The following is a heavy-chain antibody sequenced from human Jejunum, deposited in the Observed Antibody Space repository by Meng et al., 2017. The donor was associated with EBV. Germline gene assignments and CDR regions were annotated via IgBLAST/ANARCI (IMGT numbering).Heavy chain of an antibody. Sequence: QVRLVQFGSELKQPGASLTVSCTATGYTLSRYAMNWVRQAPGQGLEWMGWINTRTGNPAYAQGFTGRFVFSLDTSVSTSYLQISSLKAEDTAVYYCASDISTATFGYWGQGTLVTVSS. D-gene: IGHD2-21*02. CDR1: GYTLSRYA. V-gene: IGHV7-4-1*02. CDR2: INTRTGNP. J-gene: IGHJ4*02. CDR3: ASDISTATFGY.